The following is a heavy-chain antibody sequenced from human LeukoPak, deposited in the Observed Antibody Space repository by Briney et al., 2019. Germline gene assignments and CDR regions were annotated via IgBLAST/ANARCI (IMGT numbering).Heavy chain of an antibody. CDR3: ARAVGRLPEYFQH. V-gene: IGHV3-21*01. D-gene: IGHD5-18*01. CDR1: GFTFSSYS. J-gene: IGHJ1*01. Sequence: GESLRRSCAASGFTFSSYSMNWVRQAPGKGLEWVSSISSSSSYIYYADSVKGRFTISRDNAKNSLYLQMNSLRAEDTAVYYCARAVGRLPEYFQHWGQGTLVTVSS. CDR2: ISSSSSYI.